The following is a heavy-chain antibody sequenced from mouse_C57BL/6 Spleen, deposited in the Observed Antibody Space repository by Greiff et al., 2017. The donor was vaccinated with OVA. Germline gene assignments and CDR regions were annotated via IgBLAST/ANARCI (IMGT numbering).Heavy chain of an antibody. D-gene: IGHD1-1*01. Sequence: VQLQQPGAELVMPGASVKLSCKASGYTFTSYWMHWVKQRPGQGLEWIGGIDPSDSYTNYNQKFKGKSTLTVDKSSSTAYMQLSSLTSEDSAVYYCARSRYYGSSPFDYWGQGTTLTVSS. CDR3: ARSRYYGSSPFDY. V-gene: IGHV1-69*01. CDR2: IDPSDSYT. J-gene: IGHJ2*01. CDR1: GYTFTSYW.